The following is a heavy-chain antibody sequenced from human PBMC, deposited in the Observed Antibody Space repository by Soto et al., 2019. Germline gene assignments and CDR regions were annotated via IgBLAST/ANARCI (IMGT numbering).Heavy chain of an antibody. V-gene: IGHV4-59*01. D-gene: IGHD3-10*01. CDR1: GGSISSYY. J-gene: IGHJ6*02. Sequence: PSETLSLTCTVSGGSISSYYRSWIRQPPGKGLEWIGYIYYSGSTNYNPSLKSRVTISVDTSKNQFSLKLSSVTAADTAVYYCARDLGYYGSGSNYYYYGMDVWGQGTTVTSP. CDR3: ARDLGYYGSGSNYYYYGMDV. CDR2: IYYSGST.